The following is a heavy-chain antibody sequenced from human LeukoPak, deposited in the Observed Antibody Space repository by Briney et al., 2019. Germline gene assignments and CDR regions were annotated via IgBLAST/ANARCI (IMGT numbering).Heavy chain of an antibody. CDR3: ARDLSMNYFDY. CDR1: GFTFSSYA. D-gene: IGHD3-22*01. V-gene: IGHV3-30-3*01. J-gene: IGHJ4*02. Sequence: GGSLRLSCAASGFTFSSYAMHWVRQAPGKGLEWVAVISYDGSNKYYADSVKGRFTISRDNSKNTLYLQMNSLRAEDTAVYYCARDLSMNYFDYWGQGTLVTVSS. CDR2: ISYDGSNK.